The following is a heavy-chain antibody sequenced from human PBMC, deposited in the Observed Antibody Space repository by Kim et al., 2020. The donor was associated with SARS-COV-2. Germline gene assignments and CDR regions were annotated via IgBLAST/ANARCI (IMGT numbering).Heavy chain of an antibody. CDR3: ARVVAVADY. Sequence: GDTGYAQRCQGRGTMTRNTSISTAYMELSSLRSEDTAVYYCARVVAVADYWGQGTLVTVSS. D-gene: IGHD6-19*01. CDR2: GDT. V-gene: IGHV1-8*01. J-gene: IGHJ4*02.